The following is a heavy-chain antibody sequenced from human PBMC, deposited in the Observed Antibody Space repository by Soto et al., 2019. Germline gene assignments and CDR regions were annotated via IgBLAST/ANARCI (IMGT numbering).Heavy chain of an antibody. D-gene: IGHD3-22*01. CDR3: ARGGVYYDSSGYYYHYYYGMDV. CDR1: GYTFTGYY. CDR2: INPNSGGT. V-gene: IGHV1-2*02. J-gene: IGHJ6*02. Sequence: QVQLVQSGAEVKKPGASVKVSCKASGYTFTGYYMHWVRQAPGQGLEWMGWINPNSGGTNYAQKFQGRVTMTRETSISTAYMELSRLRSDDTAVYYCARGGVYYDSSGYYYHYYYGMDVWGQGTTVTVSS.